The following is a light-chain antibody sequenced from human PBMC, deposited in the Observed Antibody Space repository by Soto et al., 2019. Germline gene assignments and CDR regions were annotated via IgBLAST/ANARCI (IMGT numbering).Light chain of an antibody. CDR1: SSDTGDYNY. J-gene: IGLJ1*01. V-gene: IGLV2-8*01. CDR2: EVS. Sequence: QSALTQPPSASGSPGQSGTISCSGTSSDTGDYNYVSWYQQHPGKAPKLMIYEVSKRPSGVPDRFSGSKSGNTASLTVSGLQAEDEADYYCSSYAGSDNHVFGTGTKLTVL. CDR3: SSYAGSDNHV.